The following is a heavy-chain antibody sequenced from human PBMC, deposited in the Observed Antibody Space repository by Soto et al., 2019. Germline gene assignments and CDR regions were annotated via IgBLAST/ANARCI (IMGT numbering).Heavy chain of an antibody. CDR1: GFRFSTYN. J-gene: IGHJ5*01. D-gene: IGHD2-15*01. CDR3: ARDRCYDGTCYSASDS. CDR2: ISTTSFTI. Sequence: EGSLRLSCAASGFRFSTYNMDWVRQAPGKGPEWIAHISTTSFTIYYADSVKGRFTISRDNDRNSLYLEMNSLRDEDTAVYYCARDRCYDGTCYSASDSWGQGTLVTVSS. V-gene: IGHV3-48*02.